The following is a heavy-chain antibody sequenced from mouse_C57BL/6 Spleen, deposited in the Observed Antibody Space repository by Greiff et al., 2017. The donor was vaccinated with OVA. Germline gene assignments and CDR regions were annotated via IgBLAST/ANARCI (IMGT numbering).Heavy chain of an antibody. D-gene: IGHD1-1*01. CDR1: GYAFSSSW. CDR3: ARAGYGSSYGGGFDY. Sequence: QVQLKQSGPELVKPGASVKISCKASGYAFSSSWMNWVKQRPGKGLEWIGRIYPGDGDTNYNGKFKGKATLTADKSSSTAYMQLSSLTSEDSAVYFCARAGYGSSYGGGFDYWGQGTTLTVSS. J-gene: IGHJ2*01. V-gene: IGHV1-82*01. CDR2: IYPGDGDT.